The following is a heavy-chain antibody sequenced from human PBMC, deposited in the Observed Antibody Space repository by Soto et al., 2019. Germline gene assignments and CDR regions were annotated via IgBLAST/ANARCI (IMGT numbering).Heavy chain of an antibody. CDR1: GGSISSSSYY. D-gene: IGHD5-12*01. CDR2: IYYSGST. V-gene: IGHV4-39*07. CDR3: ARDDKVDIVAADAFDI. Sequence: SETLSLTCTVSGGSISSSSYYWGWIRQPPGKGLEWIGGIYYSGSTYYNPSLKSRVTISVDTSKNQFSLKLSSVTAADTAVYYCARDDKVDIVAADAFDIWGQGTMVTVSS. J-gene: IGHJ3*02.